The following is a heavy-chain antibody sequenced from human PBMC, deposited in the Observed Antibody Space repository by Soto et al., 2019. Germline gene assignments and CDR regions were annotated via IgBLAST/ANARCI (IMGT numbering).Heavy chain of an antibody. CDR1: GFTVSDYY. Sequence: QVQLAESGGGLVKPGGSLRLSCVASGFTVSDYYMTWIRQAPGKGLEWVSYISGSSDYTKYADSVKGRFSISRDNAKNLLYLQMNSLRVEDTAVYYCVRDGSGNTSHWYFDLWGRGTLVTVSS. V-gene: IGHV3-11*06. D-gene: IGHD3-10*01. CDR3: VRDGSGNTSHWYFDL. CDR2: ISGSSDYT. J-gene: IGHJ2*01.